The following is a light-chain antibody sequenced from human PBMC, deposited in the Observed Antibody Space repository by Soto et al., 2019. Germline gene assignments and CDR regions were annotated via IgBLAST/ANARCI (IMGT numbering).Light chain of an antibody. CDR2: AAS. J-gene: IGKJ4*01. Sequence: IQLTQSPSSLSSSVGGIVTISCRASQDIAIYLAWYQQKPGEAPKLLIYAASTLYGGVPSRFSGSGSGTDFALTITSLQAEDFATYYCQQLRMYPSTFGGGTKVDI. CDR1: QDIAIY. V-gene: IGKV1-9*01. CDR3: QQLRMYPST.